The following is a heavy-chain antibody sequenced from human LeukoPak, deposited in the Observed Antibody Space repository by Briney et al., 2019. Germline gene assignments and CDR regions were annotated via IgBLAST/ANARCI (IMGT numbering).Heavy chain of an antibody. Sequence: SETLSLTCTVSGDSISSSSYYWGWIRQPPGKGLEWIGSIYYSGSTFHNPSLRSRVTISVDMSKNQFSLNLRSVTAADTAVYYCARTWIQLWLTGETWFDPWGQGTLVTVSS. V-gene: IGHV4-39*07. D-gene: IGHD5-18*01. CDR1: GDSISSSSYY. CDR2: IYYSGST. CDR3: ARTWIQLWLTGETWFDP. J-gene: IGHJ5*02.